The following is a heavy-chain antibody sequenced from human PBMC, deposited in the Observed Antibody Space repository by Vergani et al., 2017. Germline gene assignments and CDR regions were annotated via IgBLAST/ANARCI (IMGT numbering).Heavy chain of an antibody. D-gene: IGHD3-10*01. Sequence: QVQLVESGGDLVKPGGSLRLSCAASGFTFSDYYMSWIRQAPGKGLEWVSYISSSGTTIYYADSLKGRFTISRDNAKNSLYLQMNSLRAEDTAVYYCARTPVLLWFGELTHYLDYWGQGTLVTVSS. CDR2: ISSSGTTI. CDR1: GFTFSDYY. CDR3: ARTPVLLWFGELTHYLDY. V-gene: IGHV3-11*01. J-gene: IGHJ4*02.